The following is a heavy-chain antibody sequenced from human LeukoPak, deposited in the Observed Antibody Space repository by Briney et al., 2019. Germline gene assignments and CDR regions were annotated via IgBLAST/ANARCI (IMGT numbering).Heavy chain of an antibody. CDR2: ISGSGGGT. V-gene: IGHV3-23*01. D-gene: IGHD1-26*01. CDR3: AKDLGRYRNNYFDY. CDR1: GFTFNSYA. Sequence: GGSLRLSCAASGFTFNSYAMSWVRQAPEKGLEWVATISGSGGGTYYAGSVKGRFTISRDDSKNTLYLQMNSLRAEDMAVYYCAKDLGRYRNNYFDYWGQGTLVTVSS. J-gene: IGHJ4*02.